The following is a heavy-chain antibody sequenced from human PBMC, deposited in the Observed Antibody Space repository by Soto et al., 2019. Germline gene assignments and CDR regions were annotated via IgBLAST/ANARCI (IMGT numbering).Heavy chain of an antibody. CDR2: ISSSSSTI. J-gene: IGHJ6*02. V-gene: IGHV3-48*02. Sequence: EVQLVESGGGLVQPGGSLRLSCAASGFTFSSYSMNWVRQAPGKGLEWVSYISSSSSTIYYADSVKGRFTISRDNAKNSLYQQMNSLRDEDTAVYYCARDRVEMATIPRWAGDGYYYGMDVWGQGTTVTVSS. CDR3: ARDRVEMATIPRWAGDGYYYGMDV. D-gene: IGHD5-12*01. CDR1: GFTFSSYS.